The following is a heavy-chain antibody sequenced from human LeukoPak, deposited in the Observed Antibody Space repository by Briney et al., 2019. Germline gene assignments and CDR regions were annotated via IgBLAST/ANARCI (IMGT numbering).Heavy chain of an antibody. V-gene: IGHV4-59*12. J-gene: IGHJ6*03. CDR3: ARSGGYYYYYMDV. CDR2: IYYSGST. D-gene: IGHD4-23*01. CDR1: GGSISSYY. Sequence: PSETLSLTCTVSGGSISSYYWSWIRQPPGKGLEWIGYIYYSGSTNYNPSLKSRVTMSVDTSKNQFSLKLSSVTALDTAVYYCARSGGYYYYYMDVWGKGTTVTVSS.